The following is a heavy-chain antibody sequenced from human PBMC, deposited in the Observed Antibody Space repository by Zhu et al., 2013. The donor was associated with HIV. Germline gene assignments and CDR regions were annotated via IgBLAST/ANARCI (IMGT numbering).Heavy chain of an antibody. D-gene: IGHD4-17*01. CDR2: INPNSGGT. J-gene: IGHJ6*02. CDR1: GYTFTDHY. V-gene: IGHV1-2*02. CDR3: ARDRTVTSRPYYYYGMDV. Sequence: QVQLVQSGADVKKPGASVKVSCKASGYTFTDHYMHWVRQAPGQGLEWMGWINPNSGGTNYAQKFQGRVTMTGDTSLTTFYMEIIRLRSDDTAVYYCARDRTVTSRPYYYYGMDVWGQGTTVIVSS.